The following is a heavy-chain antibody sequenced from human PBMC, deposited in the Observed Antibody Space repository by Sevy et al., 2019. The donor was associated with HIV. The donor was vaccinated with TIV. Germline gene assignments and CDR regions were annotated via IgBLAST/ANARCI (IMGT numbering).Heavy chain of an antibody. Sequence: SETLSLTCTVSGGSISSYYWSWIRQPPGKGLEWIGYIYYSASTNYNPSLKSRVTISVDTSKNQFSLKLSSVTAADTAEYYCARQVGDIVVAYFDYWGQGTLVTVSS. CDR3: ARQVGDIVVAYFDY. J-gene: IGHJ4*02. CDR1: GGSISSYY. CDR2: IYYSAST. D-gene: IGHD2-15*01. V-gene: IGHV4-59*08.